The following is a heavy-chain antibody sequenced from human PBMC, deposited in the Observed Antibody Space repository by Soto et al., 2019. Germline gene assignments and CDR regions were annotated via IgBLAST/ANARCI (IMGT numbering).Heavy chain of an antibody. V-gene: IGHV1-18*01. CDR2: ISAYDGLT. J-gene: IGHJ4*02. CDR1: GYIFTNYG. CDR3: ARVRYHDTSGYYYVDY. Sequence: QVQLVQSAAEVTKPGGSVKVSCKTSGYIFTNYGISWVRQAPGQGLEWMGWISAYDGLTNHSQKFQGRVTMTTDSSTSTDYMELRSLSSDDASVYYCARVRYHDTSGYYYVDYCGQGTLVTVSS. D-gene: IGHD3-22*01.